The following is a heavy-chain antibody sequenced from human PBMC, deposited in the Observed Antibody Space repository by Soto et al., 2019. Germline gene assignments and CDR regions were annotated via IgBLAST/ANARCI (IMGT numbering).Heavy chain of an antibody. J-gene: IGHJ3*02. CDR1: GGTFNVYT. V-gene: IGHV1-69*02. CDR2: IIPMLAIT. Sequence: QVQLVQSGAEVKKPGSSVKVSCKASGGTFNVYTIIWVRQAPGQGLEWMGRIIPMLAITNYAQRFQGRVTLTADTSTTTAYIELSSLTSEDTSVYYCALGSWSGETFDIWGQGTLVTVSP. CDR3: ALGSWSGETFDI. D-gene: IGHD6-13*01.